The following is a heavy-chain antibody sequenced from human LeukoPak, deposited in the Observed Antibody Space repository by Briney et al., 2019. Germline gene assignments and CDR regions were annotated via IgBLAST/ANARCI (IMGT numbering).Heavy chain of an antibody. Sequence: GGSLRPSCAASGFTFSNYGMSWVRQAPGKGLEWVSAISGSGGSTYYADSVKGRFTISRDNSKNTLYLQMNSLRAEDTAVYYCAKDLSSATYYFDYWGQGTLVTVSS. CDR3: AKDLSSATYYFDY. CDR2: ISGSGGST. CDR1: GFTFSNYG. J-gene: IGHJ4*02. V-gene: IGHV3-23*01. D-gene: IGHD1-1*01.